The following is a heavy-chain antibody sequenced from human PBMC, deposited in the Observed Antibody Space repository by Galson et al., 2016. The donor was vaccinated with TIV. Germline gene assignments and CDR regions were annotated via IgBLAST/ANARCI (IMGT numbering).Heavy chain of an antibody. CDR1: GGPFFSSYA. CDR2: IIHIFGTA. V-gene: IGHV1-69*13. J-gene: IGHJ4*02. CDR3: ARHQGYCSGGSCLLDY. Sequence: SVKVSCKASGGPFFSSYAISWVRQAPGRGLEWMGRIIHIFGTANYAQKFQGRVTITADESTSTAYMELSSLRSEDTAVYYCARHQGYCSGGSCLLDYWGQGTLVTVSS. D-gene: IGHD2-15*01.